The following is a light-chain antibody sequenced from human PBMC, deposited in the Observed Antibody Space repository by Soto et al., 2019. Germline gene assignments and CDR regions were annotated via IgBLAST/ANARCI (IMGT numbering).Light chain of an antibody. J-gene: IGKJ5*01. CDR3: QQYSSGTPVT. V-gene: IGKV3-15*01. CDR1: QSVSTN. Sequence: EMVTTQQVEVWRVCPEERASLSGRASQSVSTNLAWYQQKPGQAPRLLIYGASTRATGIPARFSGSGSGTEFTLTINSLQSEDFAVYYCQQYSSGTPVTFGQGPLLEV. CDR2: GAS.